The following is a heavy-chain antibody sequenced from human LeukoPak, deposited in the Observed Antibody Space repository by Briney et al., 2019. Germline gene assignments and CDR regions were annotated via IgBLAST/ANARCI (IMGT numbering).Heavy chain of an antibody. Sequence: PGGSLRLSCTASGFTFGDYAMSWVRQAPGKGLEWVGFIRSKAYGGTTEYAASVKGRFTISRDDSKSIAYLQMNSPKTEDTAVYYCTRPQYYYDSSGYQPLYWYFDLWGRGTLVTVSS. CDR1: GFTFGDYA. V-gene: IGHV3-49*04. D-gene: IGHD3-22*01. CDR2: IRSKAYGGTT. J-gene: IGHJ2*01. CDR3: TRPQYYYDSSGYQPLYWYFDL.